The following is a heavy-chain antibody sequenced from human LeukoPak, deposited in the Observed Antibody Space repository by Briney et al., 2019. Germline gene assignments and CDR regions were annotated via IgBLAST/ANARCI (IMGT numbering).Heavy chain of an antibody. CDR1: GYTFTSYY. D-gene: IGHD1-1*01. Sequence: ASVKVSCKASGYTFTSYYMHWVRQAPGQGLEWMGIINPSGGSTSYAQKFQGRVTMTRDTSTNTVYMELSSLRSEDTAVYYCARVPGPGHMDVWGKGTTVTVSS. J-gene: IGHJ6*03. V-gene: IGHV1-46*03. CDR2: INPSGGST. CDR3: ARVPGPGHMDV.